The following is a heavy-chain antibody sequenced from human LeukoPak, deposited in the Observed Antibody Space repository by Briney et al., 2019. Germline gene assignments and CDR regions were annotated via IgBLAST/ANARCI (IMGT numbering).Heavy chain of an antibody. CDR3: ARGGVLRFFDY. D-gene: IGHD3-3*01. V-gene: IGHV3-48*01. CDR2: ISSSSSTI. J-gene: IGHJ4*02. Sequence: GGSLRLSCAASGFTFTTYCMNWVRQAPGKGLEWVSYISSSSSTIYYADSVKGRFTISRDNAKNSLYLQMNSLRAEDTAVYYCARGGVLRFFDYWGQGTLVTVSS. CDR1: GFTFTTYC.